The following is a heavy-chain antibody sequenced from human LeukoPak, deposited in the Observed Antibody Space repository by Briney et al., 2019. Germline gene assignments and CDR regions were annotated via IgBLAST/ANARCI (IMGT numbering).Heavy chain of an antibody. J-gene: IGHJ3*02. V-gene: IGHV3-30-3*01. CDR2: ISYDGSNK. D-gene: IGHD6-6*01. CDR1: GFTFSSYA. CDR3: ARRISSIAARPVWVFSSTDAFDT. Sequence: GRSLRLSCAASGFTFSSYAMHWVRQAPGKGLEWVAVISYDGSNKYYADSVKGRFTISRDNSKNTLYLQMNSLRAEDTAVYYCARRISSIAARPVWVFSSTDAFDTWGQGTMVTVSS.